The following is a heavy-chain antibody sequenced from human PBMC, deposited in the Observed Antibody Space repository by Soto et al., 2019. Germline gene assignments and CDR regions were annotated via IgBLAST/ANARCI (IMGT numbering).Heavy chain of an antibody. V-gene: IGHV4-59*01. D-gene: IGHD1-26*01. CDR1: GASISSYY. CDR2: MYYSGSA. Sequence: QVQLQESGPGLVKPSETLSLTCTVSGASISSYYWSWIRQPPGKGLEWIGYMYYSGSANYNPSLRSRVTISVDMSKNQFSLNLNSVTAADTAVYYCAREYPVHSAYFDYRGQGILVTVSS. CDR3: AREYPVHSAYFDY. J-gene: IGHJ4*02.